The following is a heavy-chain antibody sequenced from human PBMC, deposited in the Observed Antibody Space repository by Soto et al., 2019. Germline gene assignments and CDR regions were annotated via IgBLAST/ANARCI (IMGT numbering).Heavy chain of an antibody. CDR2: IYYSGST. V-gene: IGHV4-39*01. Sequence: QLQLQESGPGLVKPSETLSLTCTSSGGSTSSSSYYWGWIRQPPGKGLEWIGSIYYSGSTYYNPSLKGRVTISVDTSKNQFSLKLSSVTAADTAVYYCARGPLQVGYYYYYGMDVWGQRTTVTVSS. CDR3: ARGPLQVGYYYYYGMDV. D-gene: IGHD3-10*01. CDR1: GGSTSSSSYY. J-gene: IGHJ6*02.